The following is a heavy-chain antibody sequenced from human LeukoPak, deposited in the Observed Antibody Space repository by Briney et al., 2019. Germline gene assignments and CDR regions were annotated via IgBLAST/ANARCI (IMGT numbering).Heavy chain of an antibody. Sequence: GGSLRLSCAASGFTFSSYSMNWVRQAPGKGLEWVSSISSSSSYIYYADSVKGRFTISRDNAKNSLYLQMNSLRAEDTAVYYCARDVVAATGRSNAFDIWGQGTMVTVSS. V-gene: IGHV3-21*01. CDR2: ISSSSSYI. CDR1: GFTFSSYS. D-gene: IGHD2-15*01. CDR3: ARDVVAATGRSNAFDI. J-gene: IGHJ3*02.